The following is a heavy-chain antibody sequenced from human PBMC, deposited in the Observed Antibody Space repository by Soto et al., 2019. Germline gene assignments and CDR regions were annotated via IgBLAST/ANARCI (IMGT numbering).Heavy chain of an antibody. Sequence: PSETLSLTCSVSGGSVSNKTYYWSWIRQPPGKRLEWIGYVYYSGTTNYNPSLKSRVTISVDLSKNQFSLRLSSVTTADTALYYCARSTAVPNTLRSRYFFDYWGQGTLVTVSS. J-gene: IGHJ4*02. CDR1: GGSVSNKTYY. D-gene: IGHD4-17*01. CDR3: ARSTAVPNTLRSRYFFDY. CDR2: VYYSGTT. V-gene: IGHV4-61*01.